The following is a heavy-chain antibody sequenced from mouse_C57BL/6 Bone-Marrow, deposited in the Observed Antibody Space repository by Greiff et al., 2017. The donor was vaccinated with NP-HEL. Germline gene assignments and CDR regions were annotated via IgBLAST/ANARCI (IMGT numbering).Heavy chain of an antibody. J-gene: IGHJ3*01. V-gene: IGHV1-81*01. D-gene: IGHD1-1*01. CDR1: GYTFTSYG. CDR3: AITTVVATPQCAY. Sequence: QVQLKQSGAELARPGASVKLSCKASGYTFTSYGISWVKQRTGQGLEWIGEIYPRSGNTYYNEKFKGKATLTADKSSSTAYMELRSLTSEDSAVYFCAITTVVATPQCAYWGQGTLVTVSA. CDR2: IYPRSGNT.